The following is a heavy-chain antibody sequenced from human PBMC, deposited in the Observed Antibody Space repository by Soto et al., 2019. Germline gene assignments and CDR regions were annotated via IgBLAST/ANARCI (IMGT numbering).Heavy chain of an antibody. CDR3: ARDQRNVPATEKYYYYYYGMDV. J-gene: IGHJ6*02. Sequence: SETLSLTCTVSGGSISSGGYYWSWIRQHPGKGLEWIGYIYYSGSTYYNPSLKSRVTISVDTSKNQFSLKLSSVTAADTAVYYCARDQRNVPATEKYYYYYYGMDVWGQGTTVTVSS. D-gene: IGHD2-2*01. V-gene: IGHV4-31*03. CDR2: IYYSGST. CDR1: GGSISSGGYY.